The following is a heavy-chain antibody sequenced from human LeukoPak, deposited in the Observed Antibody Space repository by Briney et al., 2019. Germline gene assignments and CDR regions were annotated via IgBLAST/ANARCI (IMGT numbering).Heavy chain of an antibody. D-gene: IGHD2-2*01. Sequence: SETLSLTCAVYGGSFSGYYWSWIRQPPGKGLEWIGEINHSGSTNYNPSLKSRVTISVDTSKNQFSLKLSSVTAADTAVYYCARLNPVVPAAYYYMDVWGKGTTVTVSS. J-gene: IGHJ6*03. V-gene: IGHV4-34*01. CDR1: GGSFSGYY. CDR2: INHSGST. CDR3: ARLNPVVPAAYYYMDV.